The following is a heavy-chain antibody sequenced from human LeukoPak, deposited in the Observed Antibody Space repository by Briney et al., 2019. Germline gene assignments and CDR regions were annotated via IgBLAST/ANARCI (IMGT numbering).Heavy chain of an antibody. J-gene: IGHJ6*03. CDR1: GFTFDDYA. CDR3: ARVPYGNYHYYYMDV. CDR2: ITWNRDNI. V-gene: IGHV3-9*01. D-gene: IGHD3-10*01. Sequence: LTGGSLRLSCAASGFTFDDYAMHWVRQAPGKGLEWVSGITWNRDNIGYGDSVKGRFTISRDISKNTLYFQMNSLRAEDTAVYYCARVPYGNYHYYYMDVWGKGTTVTVSS.